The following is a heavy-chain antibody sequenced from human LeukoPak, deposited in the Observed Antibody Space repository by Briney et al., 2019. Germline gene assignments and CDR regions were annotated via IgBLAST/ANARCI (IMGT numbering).Heavy chain of an antibody. Sequence: GGSLRLSCAASGFTFSNAWMSWVRQAPGKGLEWVGRIKSKTDGGTTDYAAPVKGRFTISRDDSKNTLYLQVNSLKTEDTAVYYCTTGATVTSLDAFDIWGQGTMVTVSS. J-gene: IGHJ3*02. D-gene: IGHD4-17*01. CDR3: TTGATVTSLDAFDI. V-gene: IGHV3-15*01. CDR2: IKSKTDGGTT. CDR1: GFTFSNAW.